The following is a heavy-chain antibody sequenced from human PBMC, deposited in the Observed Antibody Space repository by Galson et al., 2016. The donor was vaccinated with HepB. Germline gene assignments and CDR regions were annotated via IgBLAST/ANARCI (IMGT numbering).Heavy chain of an antibody. Sequence: TLSLTCTVSGGSLSSRCYFWSWIRHPPGKGLEWITYTFYSGSTYYNPSLRRLLTMTVDTSKNQLTLELSSVTAADTAVYYCARGMHGDGYFDLWGQGTLVPVSS. CDR1: GGSLSSRCYF. D-gene: IGHD7-27*01. V-gene: IGHV4-31*01. CDR2: TFYSGST. CDR3: ARGMHGDGYFDL. J-gene: IGHJ4*02.